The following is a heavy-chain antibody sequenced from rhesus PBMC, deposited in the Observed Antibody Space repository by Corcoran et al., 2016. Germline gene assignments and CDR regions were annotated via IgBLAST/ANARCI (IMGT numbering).Heavy chain of an antibody. D-gene: IGHD6-19*01. CDR1: GGSISSSY. CDR3: ARHSSSYFDY. Sequence: QLQLQESGPGLVKPSETLSLTCAVSGGSISSSYWSWIRQAPGKGLEWSWYIYGSGVSTHSNPTLKGRVTLSVGTSKNQLSLKLSSVTAADTAVYYCARHSSSYFDYWGQGVLVTVSS. CDR2: IYGSGVST. V-gene: IGHV4-169*01. J-gene: IGHJ4*01.